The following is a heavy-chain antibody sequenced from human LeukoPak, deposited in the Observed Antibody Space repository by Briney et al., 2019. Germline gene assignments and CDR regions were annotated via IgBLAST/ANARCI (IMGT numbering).Heavy chain of an antibody. V-gene: IGHV1-18*01. CDR2: ISAYNGNT. CDR1: GGTLSSYA. Sequence: ASVKVSCKDSGGTLSSYAISWVRQAPGLGLEWMGWISAYNGNTNYAQKLQGRVTMTTDTSTSTAYMELRSLRSDDTAVYYCARPYDSSGYGFDYWGQGTLVTVSS. D-gene: IGHD3-22*01. CDR3: ARPYDSSGYGFDY. J-gene: IGHJ4*02.